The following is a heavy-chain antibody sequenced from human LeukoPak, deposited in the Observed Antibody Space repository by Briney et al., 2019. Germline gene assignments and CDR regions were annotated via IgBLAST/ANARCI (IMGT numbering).Heavy chain of an antibody. CDR1: GYSFTTYW. J-gene: IGHJ4*02. Sequence: GESLKISCRGSGYSFTTYWIGWVRQMPGKGLEWMGIIYPGDSDSRYSPSFQGQVTMSADKSINTAYLQWSSLKASDTAMYYCARRSGTYFGTTGYLYFFDYWGQGTLVTASS. D-gene: IGHD3-22*01. CDR2: IYPGDSDS. V-gene: IGHV5-51*01. CDR3: ARRSGTYFGTTGYLYFFDY.